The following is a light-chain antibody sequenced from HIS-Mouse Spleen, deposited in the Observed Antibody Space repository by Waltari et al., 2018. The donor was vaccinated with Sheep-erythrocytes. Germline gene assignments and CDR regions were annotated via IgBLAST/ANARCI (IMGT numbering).Light chain of an antibody. CDR3: CSYAGSYNHV. CDR2: EVS. J-gene: IGLJ1*01. Sequence: QSALTQPRSVSGSPGQSVTISCTGTSSDVGGYNYVSWYQQHPGKAPKLMIYEVSTRPSGVPVRFSGSNAGNTASLTISGLQAEDEADYYCCSYAGSYNHVFATGTKVTVL. CDR1: SSDVGGYNY. V-gene: IGLV2-11*01.